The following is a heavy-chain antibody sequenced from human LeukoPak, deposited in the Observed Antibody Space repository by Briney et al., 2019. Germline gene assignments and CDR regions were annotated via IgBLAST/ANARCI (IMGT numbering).Heavy chain of an antibody. Sequence: ASVKVSCKASGYTFDSYGISWVRQAPGQGLEYMGWISAYNGNTNNAQRLQGRVTLTTDTSTNTAYMDLRSLKSDDTAVYYCARAHPRVPAAKLADYWGQGTLVTVSS. CDR1: GYTFDSYG. CDR2: ISAYNGNT. D-gene: IGHD2-2*01. V-gene: IGHV1-18*01. CDR3: ARAHPRVPAAKLADY. J-gene: IGHJ4*02.